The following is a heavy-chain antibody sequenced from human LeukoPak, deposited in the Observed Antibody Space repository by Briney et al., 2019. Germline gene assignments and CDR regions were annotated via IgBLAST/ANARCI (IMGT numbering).Heavy chain of an antibody. V-gene: IGHV3-30*18. Sequence: ARSLRLYCAASGFTFSSYGMHWVRQAPGKGLEGVAVISYDGSNKYYADSVKGRFTISRDNSKNTLYLQMNSLRAEDTAVYYCAKDPNCSSTSCYDYWGQGTLVTVSS. J-gene: IGHJ4*02. CDR1: GFTFSSYG. CDR2: ISYDGSNK. CDR3: AKDPNCSSTSCYDY. D-gene: IGHD2-2*01.